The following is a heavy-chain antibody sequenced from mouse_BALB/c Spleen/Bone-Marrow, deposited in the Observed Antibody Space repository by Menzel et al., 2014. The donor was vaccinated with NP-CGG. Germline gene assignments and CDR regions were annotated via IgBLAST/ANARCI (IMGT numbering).Heavy chain of an antibody. J-gene: IGHJ4*01. CDR1: GYSFTSYW. CDR2: TDPSDSET. Sequence: QVQLKQSGPQLVRPGASVKISCKASGYSFTSYWMHWVKQRPGQGLEWIGMTDPSDSETRLNQKFKDKATLTVDKSSSTAYMQLSSPTSEDSAVYYCARDGITTATYYYAMDYWGQGTSVTVSS. CDR3: ARDGITTATYYYAMDY. D-gene: IGHD1-2*01. V-gene: IGHV1S126*01.